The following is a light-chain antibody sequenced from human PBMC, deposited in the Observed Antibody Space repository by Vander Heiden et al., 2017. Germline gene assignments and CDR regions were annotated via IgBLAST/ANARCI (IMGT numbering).Light chain of an antibody. CDR1: SSNIGEGYT. CDR2: GDN. CDR3: QSYDNILSGSI. Sequence: QSVLTQPPSVSGAPGQRVTISGRGSSSNIGEGYTVTGYQQLPGTAPKLLIYGDNNRPSGVPDRFSGSKSGTSASLASTGLQAEDEADYYCQSYDNILSGSIFGGGTKLTVL. V-gene: IGLV1-40*01. J-gene: IGLJ2*01.